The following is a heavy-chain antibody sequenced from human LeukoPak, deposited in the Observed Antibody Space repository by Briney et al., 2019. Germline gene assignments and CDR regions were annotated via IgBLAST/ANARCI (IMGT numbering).Heavy chain of an antibody. CDR2: ISYDGSNK. D-gene: IGHD1-26*01. Sequence: GGSLRLSCAASGFTFDSYNMNWVRQAPGKGLEWVAVISYDGSNKYYADSVKGRFTISRDNSKNTLYLQMNSLRAEDTAVYYCARDLLGATEEYYFDYWGQGTLVTVSS. J-gene: IGHJ4*02. CDR3: ARDLLGATEEYYFDY. V-gene: IGHV3-30-3*01. CDR1: GFTFDSYN.